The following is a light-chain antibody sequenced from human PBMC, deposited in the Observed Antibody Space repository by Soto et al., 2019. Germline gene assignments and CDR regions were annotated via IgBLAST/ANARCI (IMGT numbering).Light chain of an antibody. V-gene: IGKV3-15*01. CDR1: QSARIS. J-gene: IGKJ5*01. CDR2: DVS. CDR3: QQYNNWPPT. Sequence: EFVLTQSPATLSVSPGERATLSCRASQSARISLGWYQQKPGQAPRLLIYDVSTRATGVPASFSGSVSGTEFTLTISSPQSEDFAVYYCQQYNNWPPTFGQGTRLEIK.